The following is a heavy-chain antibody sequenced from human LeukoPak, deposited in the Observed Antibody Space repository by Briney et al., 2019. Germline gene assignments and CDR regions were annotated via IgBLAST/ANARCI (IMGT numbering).Heavy chain of an antibody. CDR3: ARDTDTMDY. V-gene: IGHV3-23*01. J-gene: IGHJ4*02. CDR2: IGGSGVTT. D-gene: IGHD5-18*01. CDR1: GFTFSSYA. Sequence: GGSLRLSCAASGFTFSSYAMSWVRQAPGKGLEWVSGIGGSGVTTYYADSVKGRFTISRDNSKNTLYLQMNSLRAEDTAVYYCARDTDTMDYWGQGTLVTVSS.